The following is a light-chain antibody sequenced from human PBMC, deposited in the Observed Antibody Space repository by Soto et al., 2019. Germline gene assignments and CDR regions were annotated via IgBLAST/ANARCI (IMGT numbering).Light chain of an antibody. V-gene: IGLV2-11*01. CDR1: SSDVGGYDF. CDR3: CSYAGDLAL. CDR2: DVS. J-gene: IGLJ2*01. Sequence: QSVPTQPRSVSGSPGQSVTISCTGTSSDVGGYDFVSWYQRHPGKAPKLMISDVSKRPSGVPDRFSGSKSGNTASLTISGLQAEDEADYYCCSYAGDLALFGGGTKVTVL.